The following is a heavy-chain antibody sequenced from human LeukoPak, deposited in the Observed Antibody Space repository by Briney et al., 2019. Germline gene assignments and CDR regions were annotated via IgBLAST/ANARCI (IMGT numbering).Heavy chain of an antibody. CDR1: GYTFTSYY. D-gene: IGHD6-13*01. CDR3: ARGEYIAAAETRDTSEYFQH. CDR2: INPSGGST. V-gene: IGHV1-46*01. Sequence: ASVKVSCKASGYTFTSYYMHWVRQAPGQGLEWMGIINPSGGSTSYAQKFQGRVTMTRDTSKNQSSLKLSPVTAADTAVYYCARGEYIAAAETRDTSEYFQHWGQGTLVTVSS. J-gene: IGHJ1*01.